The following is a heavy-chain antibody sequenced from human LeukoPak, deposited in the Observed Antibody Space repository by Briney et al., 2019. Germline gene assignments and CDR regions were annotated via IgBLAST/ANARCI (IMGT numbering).Heavy chain of an antibody. D-gene: IGHD3-9*01. Sequence: PSETLSLTCTVSGGSISSYYWSWIRQPPGKGLEWIGYIYYSGSTNYNPSLRSRVTISVDTSKNQFSLKLSSVTAADTAVYYCARAGLTYYDILTGYPFYYYGMDVWGQGTTVTVSS. V-gene: IGHV4-59*12. J-gene: IGHJ6*02. CDR2: IYYSGST. CDR1: GGSISSYY. CDR3: ARAGLTYYDILTGYPFYYYGMDV.